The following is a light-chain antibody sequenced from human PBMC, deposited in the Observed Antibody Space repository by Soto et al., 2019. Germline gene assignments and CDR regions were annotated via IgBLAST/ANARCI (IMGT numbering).Light chain of an antibody. Sequence: EIVLTQSPGTPSLSPGERATLSCRASQSVSSYYLAWYQQKPGQAPRLLIYAASSRATGIPDRFSGGGSGTDFTLTISRLEPEDFAVYDCQQCGSSPWTFGQGTKVEIK. CDR2: AAS. J-gene: IGKJ1*01. CDR1: QSVSSYY. CDR3: QQCGSSPWT. V-gene: IGKV3-20*01.